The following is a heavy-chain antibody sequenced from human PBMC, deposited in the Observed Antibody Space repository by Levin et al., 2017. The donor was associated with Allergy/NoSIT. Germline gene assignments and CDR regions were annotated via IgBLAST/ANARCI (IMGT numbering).Heavy chain of an antibody. J-gene: IGHJ4*02. V-gene: IGHV4-34*01. D-gene: IGHD2-2*02. Sequence: PSETLSLTCAVYGGSFSGYYWSWIRQPPGKGLEWIGEINHSGSTNYNPSLKSRVTISVDTSKNQFSLKLSSVTAADTAVYYCARGGGDCSSTSCYIRVRVYDYWGQGTLVTVSS. CDR3: ARGGGDCSSTSCYIRVRVYDY. CDR1: GGSFSGYY. CDR2: INHSGST.